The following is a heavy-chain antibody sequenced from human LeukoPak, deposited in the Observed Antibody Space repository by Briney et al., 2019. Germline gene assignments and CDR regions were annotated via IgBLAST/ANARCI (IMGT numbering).Heavy chain of an antibody. Sequence: AGGSLRLSCAASGFTFSGYYMSWLRQAPGKGLEWVSGVCSGGDKYYADSVEGRFTISRYKSKNTLYLQMNSLRAEDTAVYYCARDNALQGYCYGSGSYYSNGFDPWGQGTLVTVSS. J-gene: IGHJ5*02. D-gene: IGHD3-10*01. CDR2: VCSGGDK. CDR3: ARDNALQGYCYGSGSYYSNGFDP. V-gene: IGHV3-66*01. CDR1: GFTFSGYY.